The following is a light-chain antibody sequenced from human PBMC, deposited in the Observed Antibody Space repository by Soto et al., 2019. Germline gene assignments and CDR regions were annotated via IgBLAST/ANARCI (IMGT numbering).Light chain of an antibody. CDR2: GAS. Sequence: EIVMTQSLATLSVSPGERATLSCKASQSVSRTLAWYQQKPGQAPRLLIYGASTRATGIPARFSGSGSGTEFTLTISSLQSEDFAIYYCQQCYNWPWTCGQGTKVEI. J-gene: IGKJ1*01. CDR1: QSVSRT. CDR3: QQCYNWPWT. V-gene: IGKV3-15*01.